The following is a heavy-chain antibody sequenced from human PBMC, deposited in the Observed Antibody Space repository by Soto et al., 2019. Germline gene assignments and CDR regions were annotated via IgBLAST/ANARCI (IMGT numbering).Heavy chain of an antibody. CDR1: GGSISGSY. CDR2: TYYTVNT. D-gene: IGHD3-3*01. CDR3: AGHSGYDFWSGSLDP. J-gene: IGHJ5*02. Sequence: SETLSLSCTVSGGSISGSYWSWIRQPPGKGLEWIGYTYYTVNTNYNPSLKSRVTISVDMSKNQFSLRLSSVTAADTAVYYCAGHSGYDFWSGSLDPWGQGTLVTVSS. V-gene: IGHV4-59*01.